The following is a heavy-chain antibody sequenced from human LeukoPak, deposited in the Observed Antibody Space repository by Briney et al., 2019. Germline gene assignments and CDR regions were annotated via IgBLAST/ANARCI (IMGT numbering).Heavy chain of an antibody. CDR3: ASNIAAASSDY. CDR2: IWYDGSNK. Sequence: GGSLRLSCAASGFTFSSYGMHWVRQAPGKGLEWVAVIWYDGSNKYYADSVKGRFTISRDNSKNTLYLQMNSLRAEDTAVYYCASNIAAASSDYWGQGTLVTVSS. D-gene: IGHD6-13*01. V-gene: IGHV3-33*01. CDR1: GFTFSSYG. J-gene: IGHJ4*02.